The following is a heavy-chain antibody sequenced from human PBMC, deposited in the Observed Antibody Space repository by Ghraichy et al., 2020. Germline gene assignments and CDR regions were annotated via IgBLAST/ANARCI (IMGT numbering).Heavy chain of an antibody. CDR2: ISYDGSNK. Sequence: GSLRLSCAASGFTFSSYGMHWVRQAPDKGLEWVAVISYDGSNKYYADSVNGRFTISRDNSKNTLFLQMNSLRAEDTAVYYCAKDWGEYCSTGFCYGYDYWGQGTLVTVSS. J-gene: IGHJ4*02. D-gene: IGHD2-15*01. CDR1: GFTFSSYG. CDR3: AKDWGEYCSTGFCYGYDY. V-gene: IGHV3-30*18.